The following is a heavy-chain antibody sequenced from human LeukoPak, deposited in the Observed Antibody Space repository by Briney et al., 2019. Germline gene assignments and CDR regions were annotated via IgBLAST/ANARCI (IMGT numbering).Heavy chain of an antibody. CDR3: ARDNRERWLMDV. V-gene: IGHV3-66*02. D-gene: IGHD1-26*01. CDR1: GLTVSSNY. J-gene: IGHJ6*02. CDR2: IYSGGST. Sequence: GGSLRLSCAASGLTVSSNYMSWVRQAPGKGLEWVSVIYSGGSTYYAGSVKGRFTISRDNSKNTLYLQMNSLRAEDTAVYYCARDNRERWLMDVWGQGTTVTVSS.